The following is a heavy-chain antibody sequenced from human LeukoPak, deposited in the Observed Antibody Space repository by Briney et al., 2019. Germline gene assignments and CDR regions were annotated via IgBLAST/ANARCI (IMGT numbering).Heavy chain of an antibody. CDR1: GFTFSSYA. J-gene: IGHJ5*02. CDR2: VSTSGDST. CDR3: ARAPPGLNWFDP. V-gene: IGHV3-23*01. Sequence: GGSLRLSCAASGFTFSSYAKSWVRQAPGKGLEWVSVVSTSGDSTFYADSVKGRFTISRDNSKNTLYLHMNSLRAEDTAIYYCARAPPGLNWFDPWGQGTLVTVSS.